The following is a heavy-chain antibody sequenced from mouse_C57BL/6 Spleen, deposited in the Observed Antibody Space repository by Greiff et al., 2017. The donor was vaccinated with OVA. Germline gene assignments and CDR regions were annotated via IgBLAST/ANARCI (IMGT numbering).Heavy chain of an antibody. Sequence: VQLQQSGAELVRPGASVTLSCKASGYTFTDYEMHWVKQTPVHGLEWIGAIDPETGGTAYNQKFKGKAILTADKSSSTAYMELRSLTSEDSAVYYCTRKMGSSFYYAMDYWGQGTSVTVSS. D-gene: IGHD1-1*01. CDR1: GYTFTDYE. J-gene: IGHJ4*01. CDR3: TRKMGSSFYYAMDY. CDR2: IDPETGGT. V-gene: IGHV1-15*01.